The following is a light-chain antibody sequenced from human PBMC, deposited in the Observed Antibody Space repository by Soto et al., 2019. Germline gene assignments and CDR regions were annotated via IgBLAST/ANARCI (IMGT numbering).Light chain of an antibody. CDR1: QSVSSNS. Sequence: IVLTQSPGTLSLSPGERATLSCRASQSVSSNSLAWYQQKFGQTPRLLIYGASSRATGIPERFSGSGSGTDFTLTISRLEPEDFAVYFCQQYGSSPLTFGGGTRWIS. J-gene: IGKJ4*01. V-gene: IGKV3-20*01. CDR3: QQYGSSPLT. CDR2: GAS.